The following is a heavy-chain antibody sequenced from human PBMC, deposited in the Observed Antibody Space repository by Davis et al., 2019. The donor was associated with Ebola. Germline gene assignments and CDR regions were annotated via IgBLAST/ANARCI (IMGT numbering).Heavy chain of an antibody. V-gene: IGHV3-23*01. CDR1: GFTFSSYA. D-gene: IGHD3-3*01. J-gene: IGHJ4*02. CDR3: AKGNLHWFTILDY. CDR2: ISGSGGST. Sequence: GESLKISCAASGFTFSSYAMSWVRQAPGKGLEWVSAISGSGGSTYYADSVKGRFTISRDNSKNTLYLQMNSLRAEDTAVYYCAKGNLHWFTILDYWGQGTLVTVSS.